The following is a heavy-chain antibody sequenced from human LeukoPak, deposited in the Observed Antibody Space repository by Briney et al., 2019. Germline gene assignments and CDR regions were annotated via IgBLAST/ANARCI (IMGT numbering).Heavy chain of an antibody. D-gene: IGHD6-19*01. CDR2: INYSGST. Sequence: SETLSLTCTVSGGSISSYYWSWIRQPPGKGLEWIGYINYSGSTKYNPSLKSRVTISLDTSKNQFSLKLSSVTAADTALYFCARSSAWYLDYWGQGTLVTVSS. V-gene: IGHV4-59*08. CDR3: ARSSAWYLDY. CDR1: GGSISSYY. J-gene: IGHJ4*02.